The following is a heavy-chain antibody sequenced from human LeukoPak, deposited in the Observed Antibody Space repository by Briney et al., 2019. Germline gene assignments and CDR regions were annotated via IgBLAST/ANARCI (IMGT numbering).Heavy chain of an antibody. D-gene: IGHD6-6*01. V-gene: IGHV3-48*04. CDR1: GFTFSSYI. J-gene: IGHJ4*02. CDR3: ARPLAARGAADY. Sequence: GGSLRLSCAASGFTFSSYIMNWVCQAPGKGLEWVSYISSSGSTIYYADSVKGRFTISRDNAKNSLYLQMNSLRAEDTAVYYCARPLAARGAADYWGQGTLVTVSS. CDR2: ISSSGSTI.